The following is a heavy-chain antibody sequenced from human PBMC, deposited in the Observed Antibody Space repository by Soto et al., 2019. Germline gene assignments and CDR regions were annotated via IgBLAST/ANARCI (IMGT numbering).Heavy chain of an antibody. CDR2: IIPIFGTA. J-gene: IGHJ3*02. CDR3: ARKKGYYYDSSGYGAFDI. V-gene: IGHV1-69*13. D-gene: IGHD3-22*01. CDR1: GGTFSSYA. Sequence: SVKVSCKASGGTFSSYAISWVRQAPGQGLEWMGGIIPIFGTANYAQKFQGRVTITADESTSTAYMELSSLRSEDTAVYYCARKKGYYYDSSGYGAFDIWGQGTMVTVSS.